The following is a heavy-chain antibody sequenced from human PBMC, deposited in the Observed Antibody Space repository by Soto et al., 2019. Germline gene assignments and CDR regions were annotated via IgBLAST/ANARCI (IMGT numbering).Heavy chain of an antibody. Sequence: GASVKVSCKASGYTFSDYYLHWVRQAPGQGLEWMGWINPKSGATHYSQKFQGWVTMTRDTSISTANMEVSRLTSDDTAVYYCVRESSGYGGHHYYRLDVCGQGTTVTVSS. CDR1: GYTFSDYY. J-gene: IGHJ6*02. V-gene: IGHV1-2*04. CDR3: VRESSGYGGHHYYRLDV. D-gene: IGHD3-22*01. CDR2: INPKSGAT.